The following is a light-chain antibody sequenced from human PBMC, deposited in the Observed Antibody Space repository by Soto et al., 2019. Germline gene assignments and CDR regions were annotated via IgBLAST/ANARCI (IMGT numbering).Light chain of an antibody. CDR2: GAS. J-gene: IGKJ5*01. CDR1: QSVSSN. CDR3: QQYNNWPPGT. Sequence: EIVITQSPVTLSVSPGERATLSCRASQSVSSNLAWYQQKPGQAPRLLIYGASTRATGIPARFSGSGSGTEFTLTISSLQSEDFAVYYCQQYNNWPPGTFGQGTRLEIK. V-gene: IGKV3D-15*01.